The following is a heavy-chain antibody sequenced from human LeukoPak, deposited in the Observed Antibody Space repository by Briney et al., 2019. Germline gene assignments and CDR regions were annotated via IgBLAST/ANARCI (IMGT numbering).Heavy chain of an antibody. V-gene: IGHV3-33*01. CDR2: IWYDGSNK. Sequence: GRPLRLSCAASGFTFSSYGMHWVRQAPGKGLEWVAVIWYDGSNKYYADSVKGRFTISRDNSKNTLYLQMNSLRAEDTAVYYCARESGYSSGWYPVWGQGTLVTVSS. D-gene: IGHD6-19*01. CDR1: GFTFSSYG. J-gene: IGHJ4*02. CDR3: ARESGYSSGWYPV.